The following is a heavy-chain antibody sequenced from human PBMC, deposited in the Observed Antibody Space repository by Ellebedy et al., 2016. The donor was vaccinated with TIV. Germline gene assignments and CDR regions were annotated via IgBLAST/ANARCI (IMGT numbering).Heavy chain of an antibody. Sequence: GESLKISCAASGFTFSNAWMNWVRQAPGKGLGWVGRIKSKTDGGAADYAAPVKGRFTISRDDSKNTLYLQMNSLKTEDTAGDFCTTVYRYNYDSVWGQGTLVTVSS. CDR2: IKSKTDGGAA. V-gene: IGHV3-15*01. CDR3: TTVYRYNYDSV. J-gene: IGHJ4*02. CDR1: GFTFSNAW. D-gene: IGHD5-18*01.